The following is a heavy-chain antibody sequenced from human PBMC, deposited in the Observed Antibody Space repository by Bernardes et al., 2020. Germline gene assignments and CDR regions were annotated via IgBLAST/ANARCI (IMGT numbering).Heavy chain of an antibody. V-gene: IGHV4-39*01. CDR3: ARHLFDSYFDY. CDR1: GDSITGSSYY. Sequence: SETLSLSCTVSGDSITGSSYYWGWIRQPPGKGLEWIGSIYYSGNTYFNPSLKSRVAISVDTSRSQFSLLLSSVTAADTAVYYCARHLFDSYFDYWGQGTLVTVSS. J-gene: IGHJ4*02. CDR2: IYYSGNT. D-gene: IGHD2-21*01.